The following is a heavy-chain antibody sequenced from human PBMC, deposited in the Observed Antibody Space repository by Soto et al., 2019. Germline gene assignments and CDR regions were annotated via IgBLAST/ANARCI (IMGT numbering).Heavy chain of an antibody. D-gene: IGHD2-15*01. V-gene: IGHV4-59*08. Sequence: SETLSLTCTVSGGSISSYYWSWIRQPPGKGLEWIGYIYYSGSTNYNPSLKSRVTISVDTSKNQFSLKLSSVTAADTAVYYCARHNVGGGKHGAFDIWGQGTMVTVSS. J-gene: IGHJ3*02. CDR2: IYYSGST. CDR3: ARHNVGGGKHGAFDI. CDR1: GGSISSYY.